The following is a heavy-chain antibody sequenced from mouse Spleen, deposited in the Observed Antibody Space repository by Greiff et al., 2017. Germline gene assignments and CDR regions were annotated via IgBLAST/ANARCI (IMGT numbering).Heavy chain of an antibody. CDR1: GFTFSSYA. J-gene: IGHJ4*01. CDR3: ASQGDYGSSYYYAMDY. V-gene: IGHV5-9-1*01. D-gene: IGHD1-1*01. CDR2: ISSGGSYT. Sequence: EVKVVESGGGLVKPGGSLKLSCAASGFTFSSYAMSWVRQTPEKRLEWVATISSGGSYTYYPDSVKGRFTISRDNAKNTLYLQMSSLRSEDTAMYYCASQGDYGSSYYYAMDYWVKEPQSPSPQ.